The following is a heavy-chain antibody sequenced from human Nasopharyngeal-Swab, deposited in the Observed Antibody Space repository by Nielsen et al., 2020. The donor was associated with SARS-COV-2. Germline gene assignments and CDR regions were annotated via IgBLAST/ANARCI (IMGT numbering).Heavy chain of an antibody. V-gene: IGHV2-5*02. D-gene: IGHD4/OR15-4a*01. Sequence: WIRQPPGKALEWLALIYWDDYKRYSPSLKSRLTITQDTSKNQVVLTVTNMDPVDTATYYYGRLVYGDNYRFDCWGQGALVTVSS. CDR3: GRLVYGDNYRFDC. J-gene: IGHJ4*02. CDR2: IYWDDYK.